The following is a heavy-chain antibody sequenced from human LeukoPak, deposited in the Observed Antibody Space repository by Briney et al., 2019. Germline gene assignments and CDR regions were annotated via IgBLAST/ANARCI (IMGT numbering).Heavy chain of an antibody. D-gene: IGHD4-11*01. CDR2: VDPEDGET. V-gene: IGHV1-69-2*01. Sequence: ASVKVSCKVSGYTFTDYYMQWVQQAPGKGLEWMGLVDPEDGETIYAEKFQGRVTITADTSTDTAYMELSSLRSEDTAVYYCAKDYSNYSMGYWGQGTLVTVSS. CDR1: GYTFTDYY. CDR3: AKDYSNYSMGY. J-gene: IGHJ4*02.